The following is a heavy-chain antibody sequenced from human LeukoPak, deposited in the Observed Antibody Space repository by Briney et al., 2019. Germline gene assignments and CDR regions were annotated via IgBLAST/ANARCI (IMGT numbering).Heavy chain of an antibody. CDR2: MNPNSGNT. J-gene: IGHJ4*02. D-gene: IGHD6-13*01. Sequence: VSVKVSCKASGYTFTSYDINWVRQATGQGLEWMGWMNPNSGNTGYAQKFQGRVTMTRNTSISTAYMELSSLRSEDTAVYYCAKARRGYSSSWYYFDYWGQGTLVIVSS. V-gene: IGHV1-8*01. CDR3: AKARRGYSSSWYYFDY. CDR1: GYTFTSYD.